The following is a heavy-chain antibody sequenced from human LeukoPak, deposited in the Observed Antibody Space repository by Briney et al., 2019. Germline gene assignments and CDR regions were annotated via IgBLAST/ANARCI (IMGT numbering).Heavy chain of an antibody. D-gene: IGHD3-9*01. J-gene: IGHJ5*02. V-gene: IGHV4-59*01. CDR3: ARTGENSIRYFDWSP. CDR1: GGSISSYY. Sequence: PSETLSLTCTVSGGSISSYYWSWIRQPPGKGLEWIGYIYYSGSTNYNPSLKSRVTISVDTSKNQFSLKLSSVTAADTAVYYCARTGENSIRYFDWSPWGQGTLVTVSS. CDR2: IYYSGST.